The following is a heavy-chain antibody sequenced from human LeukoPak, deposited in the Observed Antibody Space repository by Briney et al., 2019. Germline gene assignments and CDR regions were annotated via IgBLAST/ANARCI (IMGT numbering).Heavy chain of an antibody. D-gene: IGHD2-21*02. Sequence: PGGSLRLSCAPSGFTFSSYGMHWVSQDPGKGLEWVAVVGYDGSNKYYADSVKGRFTISRDNSKNTLYLQMNSLRAEDTAVYYCASDRTYCGGDCYPPYYFDYWGQGTLVTVSS. V-gene: IGHV3-33*01. CDR2: VGYDGSNK. J-gene: IGHJ4*02. CDR1: GFTFSSYG. CDR3: ASDRTYCGGDCYPPYYFDY.